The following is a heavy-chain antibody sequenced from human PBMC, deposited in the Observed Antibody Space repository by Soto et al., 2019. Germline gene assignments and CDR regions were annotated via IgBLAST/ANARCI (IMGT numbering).Heavy chain of an antibody. CDR3: AIPPTIMVAFDY. CDR1: GGSISSSSFY. CDR2: IYYSGST. V-gene: IGHV4-39*01. J-gene: IGHJ4*02. D-gene: IGHD3-10*01. Sequence: QLQLQESGPGLVKPSETLSLTCTVSGGSISSSSFYWGWIRQPPGEGLDLIGTIYYSGSTYYNPSLKGRVPTPVDTPKTKFSLKLTFVTAADTAVYYCAIPPTIMVAFDYGGKGTLVTVSS.